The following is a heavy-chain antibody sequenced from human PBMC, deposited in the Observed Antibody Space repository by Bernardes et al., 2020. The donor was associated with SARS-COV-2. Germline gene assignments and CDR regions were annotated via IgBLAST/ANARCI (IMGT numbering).Heavy chain of an antibody. V-gene: IGHV1-8*01. CDR3: ARDARHVKVSSNWFDT. Sequence: ASVKVSCKASEYTFTSYDINWVRQATGQGLEWMGWMNTNSGNTGYAQKFQGRVTMTRNTSINTAYMELSSLRSDDTAIYYCARDARHVKVSSNWFDTWGPGTLVTVSS. D-gene: IGHD3-3*02. CDR1: EYTFTSYD. CDR2: MNTNSGNT. J-gene: IGHJ5*02.